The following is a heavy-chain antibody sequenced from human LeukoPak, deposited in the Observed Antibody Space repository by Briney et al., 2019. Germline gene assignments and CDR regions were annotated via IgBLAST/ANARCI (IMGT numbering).Heavy chain of an antibody. CDR1: GGSISSYY. J-gene: IGHJ4*02. CDR2: IYYSGST. D-gene: IGHD5-24*01. CDR3: ARHLKRDGYNLFDY. Sequence: SETLSLTCTVSGGSISSYYWSWIRQPPGKGLEWVGYIYYSGSTNYNPSLKSRVTISVDTSKNQFSLKLSSVTAADTAVYYCARHLKRDGYNLFDYWGQGTLVTVSS. V-gene: IGHV4-59*08.